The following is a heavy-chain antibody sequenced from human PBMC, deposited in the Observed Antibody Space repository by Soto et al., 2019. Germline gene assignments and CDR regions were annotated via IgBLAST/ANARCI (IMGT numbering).Heavy chain of an antibody. V-gene: IGHV1-18*01. CDR1: GYTFTSYG. Sequence: QVPLVQSGAEVKKPGASVKVSCKASGYTFTSYGISWVRQAPGQGLEWMGWISAYNGNTNYAQKLQGRVTMTTDTSTSTAYMELRSLRSDDTAVYYCARWRAPLSPNVLLWSEWGYYFDYWGQGTLVTVSS. J-gene: IGHJ4*02. CDR2: ISAYNGNT. D-gene: IGHD3-10*01. CDR3: ARWRAPLSPNVLLWSEWGYYFDY.